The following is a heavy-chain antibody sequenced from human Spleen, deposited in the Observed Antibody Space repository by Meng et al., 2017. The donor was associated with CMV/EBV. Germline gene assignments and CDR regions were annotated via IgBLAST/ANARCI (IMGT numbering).Heavy chain of an antibody. CDR2: INPNSGGT. J-gene: IGHJ4*02. V-gene: IGHV1-2*02. CDR1: GYTFTGYY. Sequence: RMHAGAAGKMPGASVSVSCKASGYTFTGYYLHWVRQAPGQGLEWMGWINPNSGGTNYAQKFQGRVTMTRDTSISTAYMELSRLRSDDTAVYYCARVGEGYSYGLYLDYWGQGTLVTVSS. D-gene: IGHD5-18*01. CDR3: ARVGEGYSYGLYLDY.